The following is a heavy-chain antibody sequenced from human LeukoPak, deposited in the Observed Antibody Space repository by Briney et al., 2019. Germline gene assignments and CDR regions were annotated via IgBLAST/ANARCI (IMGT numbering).Heavy chain of an antibody. V-gene: IGHV3-11*01. CDR2: ISGTGSTI. CDR3: ARLTTAVES. CDR1: GFTFSDHY. D-gene: IGHD4-11*01. Sequence: GGSLRLSCAVSGFTFSDHYMSWIRQAPGKGLEWASYISGTGSTIYYADSVKGRFTISRDNAKYSLYLQMNSLRAEDTAVYYCARLTTAVESWGQGILVTVSP. J-gene: IGHJ4*02.